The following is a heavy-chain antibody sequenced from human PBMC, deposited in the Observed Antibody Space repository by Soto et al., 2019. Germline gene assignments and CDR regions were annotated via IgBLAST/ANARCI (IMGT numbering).Heavy chain of an antibody. J-gene: IGHJ5*01. Sequence: SETLSLTCTVSGGSISSGGYYWSWIRQHPGKGLEWLGRTYYRSKWYNDYAVSVKGRITINPDTSNNQLSLQLNSVTPDDTAVYYCARLIGNSWLDSWGQGTLVTVSS. V-gene: IGHV6-1*01. CDR3: ARLIGNSWLDS. CDR1: GGSISSGG. D-gene: IGHD2-8*01. CDR2: TYYRSKWYN.